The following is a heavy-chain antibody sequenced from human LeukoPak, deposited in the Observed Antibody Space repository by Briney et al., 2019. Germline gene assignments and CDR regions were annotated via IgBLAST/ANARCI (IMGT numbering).Heavy chain of an antibody. D-gene: IGHD6-19*01. CDR1: GYTFDDYA. V-gene: IGHV3-43*02. J-gene: IGHJ4*02. CDR2: FRAVGDGT. Sequence: PRGSLRLSCSAPGYTFDDYARYWVRQAPGKGLKMVSLFRAVGDGTIYGDSVKGRLTIYRHNSKNSLYLQVNSLRTEDTALYYCATTEIGYTSGSYLPDCWGQGTLVTVSS. CDR3: ATTEIGYTSGSYLPDC.